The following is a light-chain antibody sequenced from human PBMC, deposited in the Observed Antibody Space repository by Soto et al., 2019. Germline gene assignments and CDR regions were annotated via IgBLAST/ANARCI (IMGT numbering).Light chain of an antibody. CDR2: LNSDGSH. J-gene: IGLJ1*01. CDR3: QTWGTGIHV. CDR1: SGHSSYA. Sequence: QAVVTQSPSASASLGASVKLTCTLSSGHSSYAIAWHQQQPEKGPRYLMKLNSDGSHSKGDGIPERFSGSSSGAERYLTISSLQSEDEADYYCQTWGTGIHVFGTGTKLTVL. V-gene: IGLV4-69*01.